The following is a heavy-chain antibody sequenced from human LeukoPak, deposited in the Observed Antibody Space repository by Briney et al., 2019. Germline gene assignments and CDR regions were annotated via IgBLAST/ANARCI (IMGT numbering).Heavy chain of an antibody. CDR3: AKDNIAAAGGFDY. J-gene: IGHJ4*02. CDR1: GFTFSSYG. Sequence: GSLRLSCAASGFTFSSYGMHWVRQAPGKGLEWVAVISYDGSNKYYADSVKGRFTISRDYSKNTLYLQMNSLRAEDTAVYYCAKDNIAAAGGFDYWGQGTLVTVSS. CDR2: ISYDGSNK. V-gene: IGHV3-30*18. D-gene: IGHD6-13*01.